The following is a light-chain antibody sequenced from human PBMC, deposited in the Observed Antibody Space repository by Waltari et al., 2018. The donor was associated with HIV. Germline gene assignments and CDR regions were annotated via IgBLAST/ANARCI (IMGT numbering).Light chain of an antibody. CDR2: IAS. CDR1: QSVTNN. CDR3: QQYNNWPLT. J-gene: IGKJ4*01. Sequence: ETVMTQSPATLSVSPGARATLSCRASQSVTNNVAWYQQKPGQAPRLLIYIASARATDIPARFSAGGSGTQFNLTISSLQSEDFAVYYCQQYNNWPLTFGGGTRVE. V-gene: IGKV3-15*01.